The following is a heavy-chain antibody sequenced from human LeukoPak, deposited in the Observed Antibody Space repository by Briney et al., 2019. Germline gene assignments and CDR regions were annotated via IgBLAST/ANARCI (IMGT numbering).Heavy chain of an antibody. CDR3: ARLGLGGAFDI. V-gene: IGHV6-1*01. CDR1: GDXVSSNSAV. J-gene: IGHJ3*02. D-gene: IGHD2-15*01. Sequence: SQTLSLTCAISGDXVSSNSAVWNWIRQSPSRGLEWLGRTYYRSKWYSDYAVSVKSRITIKPDTSKNQFSLQLNSATPEDTAVYYCARLGLGGAFDIWGQGTMVTVSS. CDR2: TYYRSKWYS.